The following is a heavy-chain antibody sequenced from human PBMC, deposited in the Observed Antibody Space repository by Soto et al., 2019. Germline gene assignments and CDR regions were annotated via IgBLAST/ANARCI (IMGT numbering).Heavy chain of an antibody. J-gene: IGHJ4*02. Sequence: LLMLCLTCGVYGGSCGDYYWSWIRQPPGKGLEWIGYIYYSGNTNNNPSLKSRVTLSIDTSKNQFSLKLSSVTAADTAVYYCARVGSGSFDYWGQGILVTVSS. CDR3: ARVGSGSFDY. CDR1: GGSCGDYY. V-gene: IGHV4-59*01. D-gene: IGHD3-10*01. CDR2: IYYSGNT.